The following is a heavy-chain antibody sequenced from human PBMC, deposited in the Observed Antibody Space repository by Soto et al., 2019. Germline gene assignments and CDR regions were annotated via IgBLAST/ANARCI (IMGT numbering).Heavy chain of an antibody. CDR3: AKRSSSSTFDY. V-gene: IGHV3-23*01. CDR2: ISGSDDST. Sequence: EVQLLESGGGLVQPGESLRLSCAASGFTFSSYAMSWFRQAPGKGLEWVSVISGSDDSTYYADSVKGRFTISRDNSKNTLYLHMNSLRAEDTAVYYCAKRSSSSTFDYWGQGTLVTVSS. CDR1: GFTFSSYA. J-gene: IGHJ4*02. D-gene: IGHD6-6*01.